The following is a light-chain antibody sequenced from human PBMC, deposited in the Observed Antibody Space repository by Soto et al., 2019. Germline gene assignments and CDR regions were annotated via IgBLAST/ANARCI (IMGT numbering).Light chain of an antibody. CDR2: EVS. CDR1: SSDVGTSTY. CDR3: SSHAGTNSHVL. V-gene: IGLV2-8*01. Sequence: QSALTQPPSASGSPGQSVTISCTGTSSDVGTSTYVSWFQQLPGKAPKLIIYEVSKRPSGVPDRFSGSTSANTASLTVSGLQPEDEADYYCSSHAGTNSHVLFGGGTKVTVL. J-gene: IGLJ3*02.